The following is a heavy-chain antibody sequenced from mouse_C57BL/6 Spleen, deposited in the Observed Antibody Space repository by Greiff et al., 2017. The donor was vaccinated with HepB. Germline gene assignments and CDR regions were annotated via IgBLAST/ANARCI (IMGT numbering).Heavy chain of an antibody. J-gene: IGHJ2*01. Sequence: VQLQQSGAELVRPGASVKLSCTASGFNIKDDYMHWVKQRPEQGLEWIGWIDPENGDTEYASKFQGKTTITADTSSNTANLPISSLTSEDTAVYYYTTWGHGSSYFDYWGQGTTLTFSS. V-gene: IGHV14-4*01. D-gene: IGHD1-1*01. CDR2: IDPENGDT. CDR3: TTWGHGSSYFDY. CDR1: GFNIKDDY.